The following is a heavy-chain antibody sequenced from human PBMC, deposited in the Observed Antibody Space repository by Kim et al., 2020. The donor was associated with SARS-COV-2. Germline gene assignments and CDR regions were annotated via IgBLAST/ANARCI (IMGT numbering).Heavy chain of an antibody. CDR3: ARPGSSGWYYFDY. CDR2: INTGNGNT. D-gene: IGHD6-19*01. V-gene: IGHV1-3*04. J-gene: IGHJ4*02. CDR1: GYTFTSYT. Sequence: ASVKVSCKTSGYTFTSYTIHWVRQAPGQRLEWMGWINTGNGNTKYSQNYQGRVTITRDTSASTAYMELSSLRSEDAAVYYCARPGSSGWYYFDYWGQGTLVTVSS.